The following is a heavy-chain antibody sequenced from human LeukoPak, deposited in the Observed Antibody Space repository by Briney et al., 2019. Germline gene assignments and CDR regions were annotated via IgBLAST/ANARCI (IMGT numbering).Heavy chain of an antibody. CDR2: IKEEGSDE. D-gene: IGHD2-2*02. CDR1: GFTFSTYW. J-gene: IGHJ4*02. Sequence: PGGSLRLSCAASGFTFSTYWMSWVRQAPGKGLEWVANIKEEGSDENYVDSVKGRFTISRDNAKDSLYLQLNSLRAEDTAVYYCARDIPYGLSYFGYWGQGTLVTVSS. V-gene: IGHV3-7*04. CDR3: ARDIPYGLSYFGY.